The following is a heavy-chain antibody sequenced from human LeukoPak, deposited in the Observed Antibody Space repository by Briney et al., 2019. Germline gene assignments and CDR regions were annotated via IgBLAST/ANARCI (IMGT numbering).Heavy chain of an antibody. D-gene: IGHD3-3*01. CDR2: IYYSGST. J-gene: IGHJ3*02. CDR3: ARGKIFGSIPDAFDI. Sequence: PSETLSLTCTVSGGSISSYYWSWIRQPPGKGLERIGYIYYSGSTNYNPSLKSRVTISVDTSKNQFSLKLSSVTAADTAVYYCARGKIFGSIPDAFDIWGQGTMVTVSS. V-gene: IGHV4-59*01. CDR1: GGSISSYY.